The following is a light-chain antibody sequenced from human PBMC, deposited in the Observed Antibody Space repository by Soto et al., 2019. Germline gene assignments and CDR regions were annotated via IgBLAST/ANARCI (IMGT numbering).Light chain of an antibody. Sequence: QSVLTQPASVSGSPGQSITISCTGTSREVGGYNYVSWYQQHPGKAPKLMIYDFNNRPSGVSNRFSGSKSGNTASLTISGLQAEDEADYYCSSYTSSSTLDVVFGGGTKVTVL. CDR2: DFN. CDR1: SREVGGYNY. CDR3: SSYTSSSTLDVV. J-gene: IGLJ2*01. V-gene: IGLV2-14*01.